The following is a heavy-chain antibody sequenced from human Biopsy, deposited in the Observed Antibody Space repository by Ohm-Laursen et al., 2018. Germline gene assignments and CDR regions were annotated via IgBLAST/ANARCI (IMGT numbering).Heavy chain of an antibody. CDR2: ISASSSYI. J-gene: IGHJ4*02. Sequence: SLRLSCTASGVTLSGYSMSWVRQAPGKGLEWVSSISASSSYIYYADSVKGRFTISRDNSKNTLYLQMNSLRAEDTAVYYCAKDHCSGGTCYSDGPVFDFWGQGTLVTVSS. CDR3: AKDHCSGGTCYSDGPVFDF. D-gene: IGHD2-15*01. CDR1: GVTLSGYS. V-gene: IGHV3-21*04.